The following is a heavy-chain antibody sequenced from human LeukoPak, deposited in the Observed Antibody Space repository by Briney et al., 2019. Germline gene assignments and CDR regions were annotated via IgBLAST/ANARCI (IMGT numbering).Heavy chain of an antibody. CDR2: IYYSGST. CDR1: GGSISSYY. D-gene: IGHD3-3*01. V-gene: IGHV4-59*01. J-gene: IGHJ4*02. Sequence: SETLSLTCTVSGGSISSYYWSWIRQPPGKGLEWIGYIYYSGSTNYNPSLKSRVTISVDTSKNQFSLKLSSVTAADTAVYYCARDKSGYYPQPFDYWGQGTLVTVSS. CDR3: ARDKSGYYPQPFDY.